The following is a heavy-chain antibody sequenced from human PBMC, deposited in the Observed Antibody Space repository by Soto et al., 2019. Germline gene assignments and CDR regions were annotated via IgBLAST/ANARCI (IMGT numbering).Heavy chain of an antibody. CDR1: GFTLSNAW. Sequence: PGGSLRLSCAASGFTLSNAWMSWVRQAPGKGLEWVARIKSETDGDTTDYTAPVRGRFTISRDDSKNTLYLQMNSLKTEDTAVYYCTTGRRITLAQFDYWGQGTLVTVSS. J-gene: IGHJ4*02. CDR2: IKSETDGDTT. CDR3: TTGRRITLAQFDY. V-gene: IGHV3-15*01. D-gene: IGHD1-20*01.